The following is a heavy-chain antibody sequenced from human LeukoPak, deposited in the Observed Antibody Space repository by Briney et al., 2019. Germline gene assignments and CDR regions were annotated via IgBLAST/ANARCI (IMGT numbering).Heavy chain of an antibody. J-gene: IGHJ6*03. Sequence: GGSLRLSCAASGFTFSSHEMNWVRQAPGKGLEWVSYISSSGSTTYYADSVKGRFTISRDNAKNSLYLQMNSLRAEDTAVYYCARGKQQLVQMDYYYYMDVWGKGTTVTISS. CDR3: ARGKQQLVQMDYYYYMDV. V-gene: IGHV3-48*03. D-gene: IGHD6-13*01. CDR1: GFTFSSHE. CDR2: ISSSGSTT.